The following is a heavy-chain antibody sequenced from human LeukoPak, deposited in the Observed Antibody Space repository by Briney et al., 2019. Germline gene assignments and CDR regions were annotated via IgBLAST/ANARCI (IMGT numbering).Heavy chain of an antibody. CDR2: ISYDGSNK. Sequence: PGRSLRLSCAASGFTFSSFAMHWVRQAPGKGLEWVAVISYDGSNKYYADSVKGRFTISRDNSKNTLYVQMNSLRGEDTAVYYCAADRPGVVVPAASYSYYYYYMDVWAKGPRSPSP. J-gene: IGHJ6*03. V-gene: IGHV3-30-3*01. CDR3: AADRPGVVVPAASYSYYYYYMDV. CDR1: GFTFSSFA. D-gene: IGHD2-2*01.